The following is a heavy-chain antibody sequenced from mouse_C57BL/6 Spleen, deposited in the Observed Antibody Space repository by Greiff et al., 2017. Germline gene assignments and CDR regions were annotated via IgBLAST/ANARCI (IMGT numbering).Heavy chain of an antibody. CDR2: IYPGSGST. D-gene: IGHD2-4*01. J-gene: IGHJ2*01. CDR1: GYTFTSYW. V-gene: IGHV1-55*01. Sequence: VKLQQPGAELVKPGASVKMSCKASGYTFTSYWITWVKQRPGQGLEWIGDIYPGSGSTNYNEKFKSKATLTVDTSSSTAYMQLSSLTSEDSAVYYCARFPYYDYNYFDYWGQGTTLTVSS. CDR3: ARFPYYDYNYFDY.